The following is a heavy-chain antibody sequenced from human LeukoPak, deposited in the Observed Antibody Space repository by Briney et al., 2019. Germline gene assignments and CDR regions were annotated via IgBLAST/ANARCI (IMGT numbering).Heavy chain of an antibody. CDR3: VKEGLLWFSRFDY. Sequence: GGSLRLSCAVSGFMFSSYAMNWVRQAPGKGLELVSGISDSGDSTYYADSVKGRFTISRDNSKNTLYLQMNSLRAEDTAVYYCVKEGLLWFSRFDYWGQGTLVTVSS. CDR2: ISDSGDST. D-gene: IGHD3-10*01. J-gene: IGHJ4*02. CDR1: GFMFSSYA. V-gene: IGHV3-23*01.